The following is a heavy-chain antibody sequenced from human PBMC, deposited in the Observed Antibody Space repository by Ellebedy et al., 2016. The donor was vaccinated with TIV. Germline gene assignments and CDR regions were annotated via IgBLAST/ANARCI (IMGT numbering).Heavy chain of an antibody. V-gene: IGHV3-7*03. J-gene: IGHJ4*02. CDR1: GFTFSTYW. CDR2: IKQDGNDQ. D-gene: IGHD4-17*01. Sequence: GGSLRLSCAAFGFTFSTYWMNWVRQAPGKGLEWVANIKQDGNDQNYVDSVRGRFTISRDNSKNSLYLHLSSVRAEDTALYFCARGLSDYGDFKLDSWGQGTLVTVSS. CDR3: ARGLSDYGDFKLDS.